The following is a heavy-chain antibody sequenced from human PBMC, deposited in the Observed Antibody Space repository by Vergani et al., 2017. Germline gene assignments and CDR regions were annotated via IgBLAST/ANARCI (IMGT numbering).Heavy chain of an antibody. CDR3: TTSVTTAFDY. Sequence: VQLVESGGGVVQPGGSLRLSCAASGFTFSDYYMSWIRQAPGKGLEWVGRIKSKTDGGTTDYAAPVKGRFTISRDDSKNTLYLQMNSLKTEDTAVYYCTTSVTTAFDYWGQGTLVTVSS. D-gene: IGHD4-17*01. J-gene: IGHJ4*02. CDR2: IKSKTDGGTT. V-gene: IGHV3-15*01. CDR1: GFTFSDYY.